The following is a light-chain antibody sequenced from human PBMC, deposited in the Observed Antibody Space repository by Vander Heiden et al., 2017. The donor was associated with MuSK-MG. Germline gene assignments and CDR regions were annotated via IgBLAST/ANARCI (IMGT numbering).Light chain of an antibody. CDR3: QTEDNSLWV. V-gene: IGLV1-40*01. CDR1: SSNIGAGYD. Sequence: QSVLPQPPSVSGAPGQRVTISCPGSSSNIGAGYDVHWYQQLPGAAHKLVIYGNRKRPPAGPDRFSGLKTGTSATLAMTGGKVEDAADYDCQTEDNSLWVFGGGTKPTVL. J-gene: IGLJ2*01. CDR2: GNR.